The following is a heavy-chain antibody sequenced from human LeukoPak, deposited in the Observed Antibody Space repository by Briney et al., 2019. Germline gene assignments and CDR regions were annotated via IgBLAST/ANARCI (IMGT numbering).Heavy chain of an antibody. Sequence: GGSLRLSCAASGFTFSSYAMSWVRQAPGKGLEWVSSISGSGGSTRYADSVKGRFTISRDNAKNSLYLQMNSLRAEDTAVYYCARDGTYSSGWYDYWGQGTLVTVSS. V-gene: IGHV3-23*01. CDR3: ARDGTYSSGWYDY. J-gene: IGHJ4*02. CDR1: GFTFSSYA. D-gene: IGHD6-19*01. CDR2: ISGSGGST.